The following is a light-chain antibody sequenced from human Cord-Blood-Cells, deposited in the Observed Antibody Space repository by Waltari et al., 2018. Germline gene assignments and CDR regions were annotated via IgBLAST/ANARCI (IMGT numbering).Light chain of an antibody. Sequence: DIQMTQSPSTLSASVGDRATITCRASPSISSWLAWYQQKPGKAPKLLIYKASSLESGVPSRFSGSGSGTEFTLTISSLQPDDFATYYCQQYNSYPLTFGGGTKVEIK. CDR2: KAS. V-gene: IGKV1-5*03. CDR1: PSISSW. J-gene: IGKJ4*01. CDR3: QQYNSYPLT.